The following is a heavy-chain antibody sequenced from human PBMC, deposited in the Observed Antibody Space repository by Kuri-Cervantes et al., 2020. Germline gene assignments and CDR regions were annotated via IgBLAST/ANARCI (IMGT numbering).Heavy chain of an antibody. V-gene: IGHV3-9*01. Sequence: GGSLRLSCAASGFTFDDYAMHWVRQAPGKGLEWVSGISWNSGSIGYADSVKGRFTISRDNAKNSLYLQMNSLRAEDTAVYYCAKEGDVTMIVAMDVWGQGTTVTVSS. CDR1: GFTFDDYA. CDR2: ISWNSGSI. J-gene: IGHJ6*02. D-gene: IGHD3-22*01. CDR3: AKEGDVTMIVAMDV.